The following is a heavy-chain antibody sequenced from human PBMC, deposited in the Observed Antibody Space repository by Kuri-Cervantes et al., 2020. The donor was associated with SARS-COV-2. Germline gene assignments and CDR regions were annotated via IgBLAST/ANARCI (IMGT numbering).Heavy chain of an antibody. CDR1: GFTFGDYA. CDR3: AKDYDFWSGYSFDY. J-gene: IGHJ4*02. V-gene: IGHV3-49*03. Sequence: GGSLRLSCTASGFTFGDYAMSWFRQAPGKGLEWVGFIRSKAYGGTTEYAASVKGRFTISRDDSKSIAYLQMNSLRAEDTALYYCAKDYDFWSGYSFDYWGQGTLVTVSS. D-gene: IGHD3-3*01. CDR2: IRSKAYGGTT.